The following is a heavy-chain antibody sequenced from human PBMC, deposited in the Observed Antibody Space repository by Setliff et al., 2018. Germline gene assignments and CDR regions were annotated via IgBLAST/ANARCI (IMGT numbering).Heavy chain of an antibody. J-gene: IGHJ4*02. CDR3: TREGSCSGGVCLDFDY. V-gene: IGHV7-4-1*02. D-gene: IGHD2-15*01. Sequence: ASVKVSCKASGYSFTTYAMSWMRQAPGQGLEWVGWINTKTGDPTYAQGFVGRVAFSLDASVSTAYLHINTLKADDTAFYYCTREGSCSGGVCLDFDYWGQGTLVTVSS. CDR2: INTKTGDP. CDR1: GYSFTTYA.